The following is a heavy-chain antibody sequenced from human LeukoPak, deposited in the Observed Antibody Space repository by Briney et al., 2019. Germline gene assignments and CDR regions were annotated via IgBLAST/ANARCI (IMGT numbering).Heavy chain of an antibody. Sequence: GASVKVSCKASGYTFTGSFMHWVRQAPGQGLEWMGWVNCNTGGTKFAQKFQGRVTMTRDTSISTAYVELSRLRSDDTAVYYCARADPVGYWGQGTQVTVSS. CDR3: ARADPVGY. V-gene: IGHV1-2*02. CDR1: GYTFTGSF. J-gene: IGHJ4*02. CDR2: VNCNTGGT.